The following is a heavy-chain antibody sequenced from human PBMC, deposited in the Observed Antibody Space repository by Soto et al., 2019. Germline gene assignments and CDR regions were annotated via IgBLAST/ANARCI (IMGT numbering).Heavy chain of an antibody. CDR3: AHRPVGATYFDY. J-gene: IGHJ4*02. CDR2: IYWDDDK. CDR1: GFSLSTSGVG. Sequence: QITLKESGPTLVKPTQTLTLTCTFSGFSLSTSGVGVGWIRQPPGKALEWLALIYWDDDKRYSPSLKSRLTLXKXXSKTPVVLTMTTMDPVDTATYYCAHRPVGATYFDYWGQGTLGTVSS. V-gene: IGHV2-5*02. D-gene: IGHD1-26*01.